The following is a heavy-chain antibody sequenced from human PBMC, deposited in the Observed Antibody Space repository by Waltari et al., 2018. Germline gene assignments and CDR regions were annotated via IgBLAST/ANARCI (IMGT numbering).Heavy chain of an antibody. Sequence: EVQLLESGGGLVQPGGSLRLSCAASGFTFSSYAMSWVRQAQGKGLELVSALSGSGGSTYYADSVKGRFTISRDNSKSTLYLQMNSLRAEDTAVYYCAKGKGIAAAEDYYGMDVWGQGTTVIVSS. CDR1: GFTFSSYA. CDR3: AKGKGIAAAEDYYGMDV. V-gene: IGHV3-23*01. D-gene: IGHD6-13*01. J-gene: IGHJ6*02. CDR2: LSGSGGST.